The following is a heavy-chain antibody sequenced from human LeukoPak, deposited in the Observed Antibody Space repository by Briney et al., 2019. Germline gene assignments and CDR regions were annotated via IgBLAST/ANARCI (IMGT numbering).Heavy chain of an antibody. CDR1: GFTFGDYA. Sequence: GGSLRLSCTASGFTFGDYAMSWFRQAPGKGLEWVGFIRSKAYGGTTEYAASVKGRFTISRDDSKSIAYLQMNSLKTEDTAVYYCTRDLRYSSSWYSIWVYWGQGTLVTVSS. J-gene: IGHJ4*02. D-gene: IGHD6-13*01. CDR2: IRSKAYGGTT. CDR3: TRDLRYSSSWYSIWVY. V-gene: IGHV3-49*03.